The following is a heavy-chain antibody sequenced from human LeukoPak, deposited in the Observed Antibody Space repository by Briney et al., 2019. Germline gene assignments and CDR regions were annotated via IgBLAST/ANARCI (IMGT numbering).Heavy chain of an antibody. J-gene: IGHJ4*02. CDR2: TSSSDAGT. CDR1: GFTLSTYA. Sequence: GGSLRLSCAASGFTLSTYAMSWVRQTPGKGREWVAATSSSDAGTYHADSVRGRFTISRDNSKNTLYLQMNSLRAEDAAVYFCAKAPVTTCRGAFCYPFDYWGLGTLVTVSS. D-gene: IGHD2-15*01. V-gene: IGHV3-23*01. CDR3: AKAPVTTCRGAFCYPFDY.